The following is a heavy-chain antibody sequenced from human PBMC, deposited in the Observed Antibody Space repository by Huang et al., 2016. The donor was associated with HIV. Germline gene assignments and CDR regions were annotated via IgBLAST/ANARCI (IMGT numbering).Heavy chain of an antibody. CDR3: ARGHFWKRF. CDR2: ISPGGST. CDR1: GGSFSGYF. V-gene: IGHV4-34*02. D-gene: IGHD3-3*02. J-gene: IGHJ4*02. Sequence: QVRLLQWGAGLLKPSETLSLTRAVYGGSFSGYFWTWVRQPPGKGLEWIGEISPGGSTNNNPSLASRVTISVDASMNQFSLRLASLTAADTAVYYCARGHFWKRFWSPGTPVTVSS.